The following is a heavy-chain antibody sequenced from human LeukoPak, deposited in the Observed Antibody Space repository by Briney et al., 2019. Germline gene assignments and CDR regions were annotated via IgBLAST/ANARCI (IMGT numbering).Heavy chain of an antibody. D-gene: IGHD4-17*01. V-gene: IGHV4-30-4*01. CDR2: IYYSGGT. J-gene: IGHJ4*02. Sequence: SETLSLTCTVSGGSISSGDYYWSWIRQPPGKGLEWIGYIYYSGGTYYNPSLKSRVTIAVDTSKNQFSLKLSSVTAADTAVYYCARVTTVMLFDYWGQGTLVTVSS. CDR3: ARVTTVMLFDY. CDR1: GGSISSGDYY.